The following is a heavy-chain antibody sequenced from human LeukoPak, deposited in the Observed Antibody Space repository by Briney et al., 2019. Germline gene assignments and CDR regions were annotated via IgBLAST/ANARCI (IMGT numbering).Heavy chain of an antibody. D-gene: IGHD6-13*01. CDR2: INAGNGNT. CDR1: GYTFTSYA. J-gene: IGHJ4*02. Sequence: ASVKVSCKASGYTFTSYAMHWVRQAPGQRLEWMGWINAGNGNTKYSQKFQGRVTITKDTSASTAYMELSSLRSEDTAVYYCARAPIAAAGMDYWGQGTLVTVSS. V-gene: IGHV1-3*01. CDR3: ARAPIAAAGMDY.